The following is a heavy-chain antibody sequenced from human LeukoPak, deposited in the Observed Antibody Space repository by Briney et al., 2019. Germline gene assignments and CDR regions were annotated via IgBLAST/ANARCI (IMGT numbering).Heavy chain of an antibody. J-gene: IGHJ4*02. Sequence: ASVKVSCKASGYTFTGYYMHWVRQAPGQGLGWMGWINPNSGGTNYAQKLQGRVTMTTDTSTSTVYVELRSLRSDDTAVYYCARDHAYDSGIPFDYWGQGTLVTVSS. V-gene: IGHV1-2*02. CDR2: INPNSGGT. CDR1: GYTFTGYY. CDR3: ARDHAYDSGIPFDY. D-gene: IGHD3-22*01.